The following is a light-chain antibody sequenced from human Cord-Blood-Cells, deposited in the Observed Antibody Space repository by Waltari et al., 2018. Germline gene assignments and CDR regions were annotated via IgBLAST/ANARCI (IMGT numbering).Light chain of an antibody. V-gene: IGLV2-23*01. CDR2: EGS. CDR3: CSYAGSNWV. J-gene: IGLJ3*02. Sequence: QSALTQPASVSGSPGQSITIPCTGTSSDVGSYNLLSWYQQHPGKAPKLMIYEGSKRPSVVSNRFSGSKSGNTASLTISGLQAEDEADYYCCSYAGSNWVFGGGTKLTVL. CDR1: SSDVGSYNL.